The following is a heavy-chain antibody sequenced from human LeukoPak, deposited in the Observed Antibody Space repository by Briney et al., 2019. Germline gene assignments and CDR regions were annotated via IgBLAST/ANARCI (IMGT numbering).Heavy chain of an antibody. Sequence: GGSLRLSCAASGFTFSNYWMHWVRQTPGKGLVWVSRINSDASVTTYADSVKGRFTISRDNSKNTLYLQMNSLTAEDTAIYYCAKATGTLGNWDQGTLVTVSS. CDR3: AKATGTLGN. D-gene: IGHD1-1*01. CDR2: INSDASVT. CDR1: GFTFSNYW. V-gene: IGHV3-74*01. J-gene: IGHJ4*02.